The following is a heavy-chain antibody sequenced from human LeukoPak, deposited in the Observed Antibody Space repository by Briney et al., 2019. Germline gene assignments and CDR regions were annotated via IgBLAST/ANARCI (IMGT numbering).Heavy chain of an antibody. CDR2: IYTSGST. J-gene: IGHJ4*02. CDR1: GGSGGTYS. CDR3: ARAAAGSSKYDY. D-gene: IGHD6-13*01. V-gene: IGHV4-4*07. Sequence: SETLSLTCSVSGGSGGTYSWTWIRLPAGKGLERIGRIYTSGSTNYNPSLKGRVTMSVDTSKNQFSLNLSSVTAADTAVYYCARAAAGSSKYDYWGQGILVTVSS.